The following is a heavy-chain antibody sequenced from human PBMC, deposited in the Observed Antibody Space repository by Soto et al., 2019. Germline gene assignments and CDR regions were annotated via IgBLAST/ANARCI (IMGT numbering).Heavy chain of an antibody. J-gene: IGHJ6*02. V-gene: IGHV1-18*01. Sequence: ASVKVSCKASGYTFTSYGISWVRQAPGQGLEWMGWISAYNGNTNYAQKLQGRVTMTTDTSTSTAYMELRSLRSGDTAVYYCARVLDSSGWSNYYYYGMDVWGQGTTVTVSS. CDR1: GYTFTSYG. CDR2: ISAYNGNT. CDR3: ARVLDSSGWSNYYYYGMDV. D-gene: IGHD6-19*01.